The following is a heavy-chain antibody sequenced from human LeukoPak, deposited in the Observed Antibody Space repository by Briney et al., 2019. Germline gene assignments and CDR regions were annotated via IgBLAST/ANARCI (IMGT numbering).Heavy chain of an antibody. D-gene: IGHD6-19*01. CDR3: AKAGQRAVAGTVSFDY. CDR1: GFTFSSYA. Sequence: GGSLRLSCAASGFTFSSYAMSWVRQATGKGLEWVSAISGSGGSTYYADSVKGRFTISRDNSKNTLYLQMNSLRAEDTAVYYCAKAGQRAVAGTVSFDYWGQGTLVTVSS. J-gene: IGHJ4*02. CDR2: ISGSGGST. V-gene: IGHV3-23*01.